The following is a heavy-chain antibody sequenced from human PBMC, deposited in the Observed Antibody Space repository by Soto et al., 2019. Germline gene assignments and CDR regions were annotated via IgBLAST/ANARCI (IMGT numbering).Heavy chain of an antibody. D-gene: IGHD6-19*01. V-gene: IGHV1-3*01. Sequence: GASVKVSCKATGYTFTSYAMHWVRQAPGQRLEWMGWINAGNGNTKYSQKFQGSVTITRDTSASTAYVELSSLRSEDTAVYYCARMGIAVAGFDYWGQGTLVTVSS. CDR1: GYTFTSYA. CDR3: ARMGIAVAGFDY. J-gene: IGHJ4*02. CDR2: INAGNGNT.